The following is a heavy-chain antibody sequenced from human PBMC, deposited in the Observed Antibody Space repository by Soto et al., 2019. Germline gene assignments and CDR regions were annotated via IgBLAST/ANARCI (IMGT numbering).Heavy chain of an antibody. D-gene: IGHD6-13*01. CDR1: GYTFTNYY. V-gene: IGHV1-46*01. CDR3: ARDLAAADY. Sequence: QVQLVQSGAEVKKPGASVKVPCKASGYTFTNYYIHWVRQAPGQGLEWMGIINPTGGSTNYAQKFQGRVTLTMDTSTSTVYMELSSLRFEDTAVYYCARDLAAADYWGQGILVTVSS. J-gene: IGHJ4*02. CDR2: INPTGGST.